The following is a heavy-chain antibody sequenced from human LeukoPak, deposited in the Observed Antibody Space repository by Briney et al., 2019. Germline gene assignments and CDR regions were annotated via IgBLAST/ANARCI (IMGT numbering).Heavy chain of an antibody. J-gene: IGHJ6*03. V-gene: IGHV1-8*01. CDR1: GYTFTSYD. D-gene: IGHD3-22*01. CDR2: MNPNNGNT. Sequence: ASVKVSCKASGYTFTSYDINWVRQATGRGLEWMGWMNPNNGNTGYAQKFQGRVTMTRNTSISTAYMELSSLRSEDTAVYYCARCDSSGYYYYMDVWGKGTTVTVSS. CDR3: ARCDSSGYYYYMDV.